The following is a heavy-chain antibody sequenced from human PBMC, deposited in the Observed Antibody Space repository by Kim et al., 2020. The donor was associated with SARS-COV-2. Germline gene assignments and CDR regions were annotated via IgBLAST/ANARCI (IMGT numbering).Heavy chain of an antibody. D-gene: IGHD3-10*01. Sequence: GGSLRLSCAASGFTFSSYAMSWVRQAPGKGLEWVSAISGSGGSTYYADSVKGRFTISRDNSKNTLYLQMNSLRAEDTAVYYCAEGLLWFGELYYGMDVWGQGTTVTVSS. CDR2: ISGSGGST. CDR1: GFTFSSYA. V-gene: IGHV3-23*01. CDR3: AEGLLWFGELYYGMDV. J-gene: IGHJ6*02.